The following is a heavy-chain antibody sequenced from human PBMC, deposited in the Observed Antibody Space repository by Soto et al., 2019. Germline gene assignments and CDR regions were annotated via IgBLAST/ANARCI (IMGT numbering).Heavy chain of an antibody. CDR3: ARAGRGDWFDP. D-gene: IGHD6-19*01. V-gene: IGHV4-34*01. Sequence: GPGPSASSETLSLTCAVYGGSFSGYYWSWIRQPPGKGLEWIGEINHSGSTNYNPSLKSRVTISVDTSKNQFSLKLSSVTAADTAVYYCARAGRGDWFDPWGQGTLVTVSS. CDR2: INHSGST. J-gene: IGHJ5*02. CDR1: GGSFSGYY.